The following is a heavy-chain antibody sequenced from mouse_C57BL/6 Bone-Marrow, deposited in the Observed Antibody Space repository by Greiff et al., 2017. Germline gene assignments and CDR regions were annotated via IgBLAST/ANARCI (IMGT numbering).Heavy chain of an antibody. Sequence: EVQLVESGAELVRPGASVKLSCTASGFNIKDDYMHWVKQRPEQGLEWIGWIDPENGDTEYASKFQGKATITADTFSNTAYLQLSSLTSEDTAVYYCTTSYGSSHWYFDVWGTGTTVTVSS. V-gene: IGHV14-4*01. CDR1: GFNIKDDY. CDR2: IDPENGDT. D-gene: IGHD1-1*01. CDR3: TTSYGSSHWYFDV. J-gene: IGHJ1*03.